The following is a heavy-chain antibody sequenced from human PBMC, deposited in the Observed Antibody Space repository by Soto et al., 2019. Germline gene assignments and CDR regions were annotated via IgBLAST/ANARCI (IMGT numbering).Heavy chain of an antibody. CDR1: GGTFSSYA. D-gene: IGHD5-12*01. Sequence: SVKVSCKASGGTFSSYAISWVRQAPGQGLEWMGGIIPIFGTANYAQKFQGRVTITADESTSTAYMELSSLRSEDTAVYYCARGEWLRYAFDIWGQGTMVTVSS. CDR2: IIPIFGTA. V-gene: IGHV1-69*13. J-gene: IGHJ3*02. CDR3: ARGEWLRYAFDI.